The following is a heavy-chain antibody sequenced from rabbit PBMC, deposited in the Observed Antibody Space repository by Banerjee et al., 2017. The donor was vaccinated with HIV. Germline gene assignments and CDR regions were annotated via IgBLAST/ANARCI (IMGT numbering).Heavy chain of an antibody. J-gene: IGHJ6*01. Sequence: EESGGDLVKPGASLTLTCKASGIDFSNYGITWVRQAPGKGLEWIGNTKTGSGSAYYASWVNGRFTISRNTNQNTVTLQMTSLTVADTATYFCARGAGYAGGGFNFWGPGTLVTVS. D-gene: IGHD8-1*01. CDR1: GIDFSNYG. CDR3: ARGAGYAGGGFNF. V-gene: IGHV1S47*01. CDR2: TKTGSGSA.